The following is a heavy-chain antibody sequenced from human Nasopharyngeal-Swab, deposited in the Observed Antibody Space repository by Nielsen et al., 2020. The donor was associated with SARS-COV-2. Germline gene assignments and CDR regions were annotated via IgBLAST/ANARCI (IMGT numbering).Heavy chain of an antibody. CDR3: ARAREIGNQWLVPFDY. CDR2: TYYRSKWYN. J-gene: IGHJ4*02. CDR1: GDSVSSNSAA. D-gene: IGHD6-19*01. Sequence: SQTLSLTCAISGDSVSSNSAAWNWIRQSPSRGLEWLGRTYYRSKWYNDYAVSVKSRITINPDTSKNQFSLQLNSVTPEDTAVYYCARAREIGNQWLVPFDYWGQGTLVTVSS. V-gene: IGHV6-1*01.